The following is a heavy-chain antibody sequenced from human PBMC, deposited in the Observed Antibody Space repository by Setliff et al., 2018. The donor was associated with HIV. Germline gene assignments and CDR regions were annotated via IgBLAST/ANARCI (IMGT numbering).Heavy chain of an antibody. V-gene: IGHV1-2*02. D-gene: IGHD6-19*01. Sequence: ASVKVSCKASGYTFIDYYIHWVRQAPGQGLEWMGWFNPDTYASNYAQKFQGRVTMTRDTSISTAYMDLSRLRSDDTAVYYCATGGLSRWPVRGDAFDYWGQGTLVTVSS. J-gene: IGHJ4*02. CDR2: FNPDTYAS. CDR3: ATGGLSRWPVRGDAFDY. CDR1: GYTFIDYY.